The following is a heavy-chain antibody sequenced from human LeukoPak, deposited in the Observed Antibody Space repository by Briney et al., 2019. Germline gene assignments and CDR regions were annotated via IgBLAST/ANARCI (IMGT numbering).Heavy chain of an antibody. Sequence: GGTLRLSCAASGFTFSSYGMSWVRQAPGKGLEWVSAISGSGGSTYYADSVKGRFTISRDNSKNTLYLQMNSLRAEDTAVYYCAKVVRVREKIAAAGYYFDYWGQGTLVTVSS. CDR2: ISGSGGST. V-gene: IGHV3-23*01. J-gene: IGHJ4*02. CDR1: GFTFSSYG. D-gene: IGHD6-13*01. CDR3: AKVVRVREKIAAAGYYFDY.